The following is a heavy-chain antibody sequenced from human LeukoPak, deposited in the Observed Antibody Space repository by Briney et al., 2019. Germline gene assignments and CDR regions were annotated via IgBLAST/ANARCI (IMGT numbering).Heavy chain of an antibody. Sequence: PSETLSLTCTVSGGSITNYYWSWIRQPPGKGLEWIGYMSYSGSTNYNPSLNSPVSISVDTSKNQFSLKLNFVTAADTAMYYCARMFRSSWYINWFDPWGQGTLVTVPS. V-gene: IGHV4-59*08. CDR1: GGSITNYY. D-gene: IGHD6-13*01. CDR3: ARMFRSSWYINWFDP. CDR2: MSYSGST. J-gene: IGHJ5*02.